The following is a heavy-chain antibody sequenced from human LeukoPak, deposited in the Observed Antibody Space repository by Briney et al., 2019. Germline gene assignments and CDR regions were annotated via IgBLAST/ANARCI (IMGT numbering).Heavy chain of an antibody. Sequence: GGSLRLSCAASGFNFSGYSMNWVRQAPGKGLEWVSSISSSRSAIYYADSVKGRFTISRDNAKSSLYLQLNILRDEDTAVYYCARDLSQYYYDSSGPFFDSWGQGTLVTVSS. CDR1: GFNFSGYS. D-gene: IGHD3-22*01. CDR3: ARDLSQYYYDSSGPFFDS. J-gene: IGHJ4*02. V-gene: IGHV3-48*02. CDR2: ISSSRSAI.